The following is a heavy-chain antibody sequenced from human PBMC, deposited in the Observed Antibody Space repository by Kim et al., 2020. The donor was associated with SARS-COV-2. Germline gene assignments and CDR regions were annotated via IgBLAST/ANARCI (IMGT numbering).Heavy chain of an antibody. J-gene: IGHJ4*02. CDR1: GFTFSSYG. Sequence: GGSLRLSCAASGFTFSSYGMHWVRQAPGKGLEWVAVISYDGSNKYYADSVKGRFTISRDNSKNTLYLQMNSLRAEDTAVYYCAKDGGTAAGTGGWFDYWGQGTLVTVSS. CDR3: AKDGGTAAGTGGWFDY. D-gene: IGHD6-13*01. CDR2: ISYDGSNK. V-gene: IGHV3-30*18.